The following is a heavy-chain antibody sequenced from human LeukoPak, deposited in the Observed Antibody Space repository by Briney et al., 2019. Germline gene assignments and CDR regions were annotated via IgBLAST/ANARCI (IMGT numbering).Heavy chain of an antibody. V-gene: IGHV1-18*01. D-gene: IGHD2-15*01. CDR1: GYTFTSYG. J-gene: IGHJ6*02. CDR2: ISAYNGNT. Sequence: ASLKVSCKASGYTFTSYGISWVRQAPGQGLEWMGWISAYNGNTNYAQKHQGSVTMTTNTSTSTAYMELRSLRSDDTAVYYCARVLDAANYYGMDVWGQGTTVTVSS. CDR3: ARVLDAANYYGMDV.